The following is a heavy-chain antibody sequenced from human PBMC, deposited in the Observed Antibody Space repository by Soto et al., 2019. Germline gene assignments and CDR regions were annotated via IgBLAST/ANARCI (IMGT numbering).Heavy chain of an antibody. Sequence: GGSLRLSCAASGFTFSNYAMSWVRQAPGSGLEWVSGISGDGGGTYYADSVTGRFTISRDNSKNTLSVQMNSLRAEDTAVYYCAKGLRLPFDYWGHGTLVTVSS. CDR1: GFTFSNYA. CDR2: ISGDGGGT. D-gene: IGHD2-8*01. V-gene: IGHV3-23*01. J-gene: IGHJ4*01. CDR3: AKGLRLPFDY.